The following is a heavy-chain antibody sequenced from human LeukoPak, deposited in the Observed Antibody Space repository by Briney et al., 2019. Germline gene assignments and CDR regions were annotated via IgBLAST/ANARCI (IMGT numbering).Heavy chain of an antibody. D-gene: IGHD6-13*01. CDR1: GFTFSSYA. Sequence: QSGGSLRLSCAASGFTFSSYAMHWVRQAPGKGLEWVAVISYDGSNKYYADSVKGRFTISRDNSKNTLYLQMNSLTTEDTAVYFCARERAAAASSSDFDYWGQGTLVTVSS. CDR2: ISYDGSNK. CDR3: ARERAAAASSSDFDY. J-gene: IGHJ4*02. V-gene: IGHV3-30*04.